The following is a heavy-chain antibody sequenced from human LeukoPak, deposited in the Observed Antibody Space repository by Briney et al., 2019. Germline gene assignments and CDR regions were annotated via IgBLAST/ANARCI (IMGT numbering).Heavy chain of an antibody. CDR3: ARDEGAKIAFAI. CDR2: IIPIFGTA. CDR1: GGTFSSYA. D-gene: IGHD1-26*01. V-gene: IGHV1-69*06. J-gene: IGHJ3*02. Sequence: GASVKVSCKASGGTFSSYAISWVRQAPGQGLEWMGGIIPIFGTANYVQKFQGRVTINADKSTSTAYMELSSLRSEDTAVYYCARDEGAKIAFAIWGQGTMVTVSS.